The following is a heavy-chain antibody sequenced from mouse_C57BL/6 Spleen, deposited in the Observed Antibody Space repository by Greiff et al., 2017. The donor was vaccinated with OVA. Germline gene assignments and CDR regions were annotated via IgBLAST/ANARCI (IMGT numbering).Heavy chain of an antibody. D-gene: IGHD1-1*01. CDR3: ASYYYGSSYVNYAMDY. CDR1: GFNIKNTY. CDR2: IDPANGNT. V-gene: IGHV14-3*01. Sequence: EVQLQQSVAELVRPGASVKLSCTASGFNIKNTYMHWVKQRPEQGLEWIGRIDPANGNTKYAPKFQGKATITADTSSNTAYLQLSSLTSEDTAIYYCASYYYGSSYVNYAMDYWGQGTSVTVSS. J-gene: IGHJ4*01.